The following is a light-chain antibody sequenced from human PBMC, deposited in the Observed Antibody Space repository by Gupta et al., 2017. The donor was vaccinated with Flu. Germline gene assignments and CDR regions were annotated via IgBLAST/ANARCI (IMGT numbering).Light chain of an antibody. V-gene: IGKV3-11*01. CDR3: QQRSNWPPL. J-gene: IGKJ3*01. Sequence: GERATLSCRASQSVSSYLAWYQQKPGQAPRLRIYDASNRATGIPARFSGSGSGTDFTLTISSLEPEDFAVYYCQQRSNWPPLFGPGTKVEIK. CDR2: DAS. CDR1: QSVSSY.